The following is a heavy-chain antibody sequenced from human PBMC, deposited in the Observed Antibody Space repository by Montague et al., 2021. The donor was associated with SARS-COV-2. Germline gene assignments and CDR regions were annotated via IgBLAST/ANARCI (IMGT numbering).Heavy chain of an antibody. V-gene: IGHV6-1*01. CDR2: TYYRSKWYN. CDR1: GDSVSSNSGS. D-gene: IGHD1-26*01. CDR3: TYHSGSYVWFDP. J-gene: IGHJ5*02. Sequence: CAISGDSVSSNSGSWNWIRQSPSRGLEWLGRTYYRSKWYNDYSASVKSRITINPDTSKNQFSLQLNSVTPEDTAMYYCTYHSGSYVWFDPWGQGILVIVSS.